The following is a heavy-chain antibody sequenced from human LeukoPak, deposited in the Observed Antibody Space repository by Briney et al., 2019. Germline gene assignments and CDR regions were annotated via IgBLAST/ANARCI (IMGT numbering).Heavy chain of an antibody. J-gene: IGHJ6*03. CDR2: IHYSGST. D-gene: IGHD4-11*01. CDR1: GGSITNY. CDR3: ARASVTYYYYYYMDV. Sequence: PSETLSLTCTVSGGSITNYWTWIRQPPGKGLEWIGYIHYSGSTNYNSSLKSRVTISVDTSKNQFSLKLSSVTAADTAVYYCARASVTYYYYYYMDVWGKGTTVTVSS. V-gene: IGHV4-59*01.